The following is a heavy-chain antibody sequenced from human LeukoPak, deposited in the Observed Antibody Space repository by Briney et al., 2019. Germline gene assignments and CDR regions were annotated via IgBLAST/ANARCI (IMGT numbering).Heavy chain of an antibody. J-gene: IGHJ6*03. V-gene: IGHV3-23*01. CDR2: ISGSGTTT. Sequence: GGSLRLSCAASGFTFSSYALTWVRQAPGKGLEWVSGISGSGTTTDYADSVKGRFTISRDNSKNTLYLQMNSLRAEDTAVYYCAKDNYYYYYYMDVWGEGTTVTVSS. CDR1: GFTFSSYA. CDR3: AKDNYYYYYYMDV.